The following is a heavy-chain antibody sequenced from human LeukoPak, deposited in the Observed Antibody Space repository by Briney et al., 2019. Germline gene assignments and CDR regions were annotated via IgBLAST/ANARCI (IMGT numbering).Heavy chain of an antibody. D-gene: IGHD5-18*01. J-gene: IGHJ4*02. CDR1: GYTFTDYY. Sequence: ASVKVSCKASGYTFTDYYIHWVRQAPGQGLEWMGWISPNSGGSNYAQKFQGRVTMTRDTSINTAYMELSRLRSDDAAVYFCARDSSRGYTYAFDYWGQGTLLSVSS. V-gene: IGHV1-2*02. CDR2: ISPNSGGS. CDR3: ARDSSRGYTYAFDY.